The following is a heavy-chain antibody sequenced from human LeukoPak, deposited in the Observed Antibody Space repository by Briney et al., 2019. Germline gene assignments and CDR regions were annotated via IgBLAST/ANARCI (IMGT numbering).Heavy chain of an antibody. Sequence: PSETLSLTCTVSGGSISSYYWSWIRQPPGKGLEWIGYIYYSGSTNYNPSLKSRVTISVDTSKNQFSLKLSSVTAADTAVYYCARVGTMVRGVITHYYYYYMDVWGKGTTVTISS. CDR3: ARVGTMVRGVITHYYYYYMDV. CDR2: IYYSGST. D-gene: IGHD3-10*01. J-gene: IGHJ6*03. V-gene: IGHV4-59*01. CDR1: GGSISSYY.